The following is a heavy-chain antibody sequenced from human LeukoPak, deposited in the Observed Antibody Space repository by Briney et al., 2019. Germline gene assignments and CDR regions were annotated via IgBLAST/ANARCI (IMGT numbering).Heavy chain of an antibody. V-gene: IGHV1-24*01. Sequence: GASVKVSCKVSGYTLTELSMHWVRQAPGKGLEWMGGFDPEDGETIYAQKFQGRVTMTEDTSTDTAYMELSSLRSEDTAVYYCATDRPTWIQLWSFDYWGQGTLVTVSS. D-gene: IGHD5-18*01. CDR3: ATDRPTWIQLWSFDY. J-gene: IGHJ4*02. CDR1: GYTLTELS. CDR2: FDPEDGET.